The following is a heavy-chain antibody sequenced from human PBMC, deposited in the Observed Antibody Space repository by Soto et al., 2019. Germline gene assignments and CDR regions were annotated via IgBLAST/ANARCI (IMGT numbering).Heavy chain of an antibody. CDR2: IKPKSEGETA. CDR1: RFNFSAAW. D-gene: IGHD2-15*01. J-gene: IGHJ4*02. Sequence: EMQLVQSGGGLVKPGGSLRLSCVASRFNFSAAWLNWIRQAPGKGLEWVGRIKPKSEGETADYTAPVRGRFTISRDDYQNTLHLQMDSLKTEDTDEYYWATVPYCSGPTWGLGVLVTVSS. CDR3: ATVPYCSGPT. V-gene: IGHV3-15*07.